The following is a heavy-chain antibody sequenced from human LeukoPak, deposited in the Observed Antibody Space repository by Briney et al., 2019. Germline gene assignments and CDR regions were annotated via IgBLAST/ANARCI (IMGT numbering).Heavy chain of an antibody. J-gene: IGHJ4*02. Sequence: GGSLRLSCAASGFTFSRHLMHWVRQAPGKGLVWVSRINNDGSSAYYADSVKGRFTISRDNAKSTLYLHMNSLRAEDTGVYYCTSDTVDTALGIDYWGQGTLVTVSS. CDR1: GFTFSRHL. V-gene: IGHV3-74*01. CDR2: INNDGSSA. CDR3: TSDTVDTALGIDY. D-gene: IGHD5-18*01.